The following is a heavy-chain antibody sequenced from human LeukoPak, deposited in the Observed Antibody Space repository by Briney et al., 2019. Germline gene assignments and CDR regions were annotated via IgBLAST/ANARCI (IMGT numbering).Heavy chain of an antibody. D-gene: IGHD6-13*01. Sequence: PGGSLRLSCAASGFTFDDYAMHWVRQAPGKGLEWVSGISWNSGSIGYADSVKGRFTISRDNAKNSLYLQMNSLRAEDTAVYYCARGKFVAGNIDYWGQGTLVTVSS. CDR3: ARGKFVAGNIDY. V-gene: IGHV3-9*01. CDR2: ISWNSGSI. CDR1: GFTFDDYA. J-gene: IGHJ4*02.